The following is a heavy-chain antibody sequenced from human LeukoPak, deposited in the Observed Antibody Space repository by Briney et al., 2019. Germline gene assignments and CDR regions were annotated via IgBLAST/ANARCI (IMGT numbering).Heavy chain of an antibody. J-gene: IGHJ5*02. Sequence: GASVKVSCKASGYTFTSYYMHWVRQAPGQGLEWMGIINPSGGSTSYAQKFQGRVTMTRDTSTSTVYMELSSLRSEDTAVYYCARDRGTHTSIVVVPAAVFDPWGQGTLVTVSS. CDR3: ARDRGTHTSIVVVPAAVFDP. CDR1: GYTFTSYY. D-gene: IGHD2-2*01. V-gene: IGHV1-46*01. CDR2: INPSGGST.